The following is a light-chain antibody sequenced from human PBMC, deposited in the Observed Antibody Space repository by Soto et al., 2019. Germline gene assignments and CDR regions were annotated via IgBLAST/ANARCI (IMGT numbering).Light chain of an antibody. V-gene: IGKV1-5*03. CDR1: QTIRSW. CDR3: QHYNSYSEA. J-gene: IGKJ1*01. CDR2: KAS. Sequence: DIQMTQSPSTLSASVGDRVTITCRASQTIRSWLAWYQQKPGKAPKLLIYKASTLKSGVPSRFSGSGSGTEFTLPISSLQPDDFSTSYCQHYNSYSEAFGQGTKVELK.